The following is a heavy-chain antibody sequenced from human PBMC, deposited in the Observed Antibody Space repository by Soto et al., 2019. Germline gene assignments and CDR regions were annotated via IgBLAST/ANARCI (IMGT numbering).Heavy chain of an antibody. CDR1: GGTFSSYA. J-gene: IGHJ6*02. CDR2: IVPIFGST. V-gene: IGHV1-69*01. D-gene: IGHD1-26*01. CDR3: AGGRYSGRPRAVIYYALDV. Sequence: VQLVQSGAEVKKPGSSVTVSCKASGGTFSSYAISWVRQDPGQGLEWMGGIVPIFGSTDYAQKFLGRIRITAVASTRPIYLEVSSLRSDDAAIYFCAGGRYSGRPRAVIYYALDVWGHGTTVSVSS.